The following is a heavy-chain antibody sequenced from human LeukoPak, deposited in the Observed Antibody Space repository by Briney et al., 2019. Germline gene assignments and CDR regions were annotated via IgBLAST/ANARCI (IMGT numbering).Heavy chain of an antibody. D-gene: IGHD3-10*01. CDR3: RLWFGESSRAMDV. J-gene: IGHJ6*04. Sequence: GGSLRLSCAASGFTFSSYGMHWVRQAPGKGLEWVAVIRYDGSNKYYADSVKGRFTISRDNAKNTLYLQMNSLRAEDTAVYYCRLWFGESSRAMDVWGKGTTVTVSS. CDR1: GFTFSSYG. CDR2: IRYDGSNK. V-gene: IGHV3-33*03.